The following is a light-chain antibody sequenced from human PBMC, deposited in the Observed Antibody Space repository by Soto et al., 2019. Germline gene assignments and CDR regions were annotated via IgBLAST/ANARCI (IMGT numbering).Light chain of an antibody. J-gene: IGKJ5*01. CDR1: QSVSNN. V-gene: IGKV3-15*01. Sequence: EIMMTQSPAILSVSPGERATLSCRASQSVSNNLAWYQQKPGQVPRLLIYYASTRATGVPVRFSGSGSGTEFTLTISSLQSEDFALYYCQQYNSWPPITFGQGTRLEIK. CDR2: YAS. CDR3: QQYNSWPPIT.